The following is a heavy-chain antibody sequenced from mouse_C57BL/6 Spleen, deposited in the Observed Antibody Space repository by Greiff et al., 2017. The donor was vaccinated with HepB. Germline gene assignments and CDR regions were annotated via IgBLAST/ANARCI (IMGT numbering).Heavy chain of an antibody. V-gene: IGHV1-82*01. CDR2: IYPGDGDT. CDR3: AFIYYYGSSPLDY. D-gene: IGHD1-1*01. CDR1: GYAFSSSW. Sequence: VQLQQSGPELVKPGASVKISCKASGYAFSSSWMNWVKQRPGKGLEWIGRIYPGDGDTNYNGKFKGKATLTADKSSSTAYMQLSSLTSEDSAVYFCAFIYYYGSSPLDYWGQGTTLTVSS. J-gene: IGHJ2*01.